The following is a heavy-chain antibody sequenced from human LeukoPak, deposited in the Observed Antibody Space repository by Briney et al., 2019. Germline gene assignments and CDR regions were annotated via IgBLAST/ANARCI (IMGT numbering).Heavy chain of an antibody. CDR1: RFSFTTAW. CDR2: IKSDGAV. CDR3: IIDDYYGYSGTREAYYFDY. J-gene: IGHJ4*02. Sequence: GGSLRLSCGASRFSFTTAWMSWVRQAPGEGLEWVARIKSDGAVDYASPVKGRLTISKDYSKNTPYLQMNSLKVEDTSVYYCIIDDYYGYSGTREAYYFDYWGQVTLVAVSP. D-gene: IGHD3-10*01. V-gene: IGHV3-15*01.